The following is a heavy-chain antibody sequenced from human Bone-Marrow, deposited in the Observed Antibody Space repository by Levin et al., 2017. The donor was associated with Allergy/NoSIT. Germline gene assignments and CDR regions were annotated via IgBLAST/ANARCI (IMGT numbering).Heavy chain of an antibody. V-gene: IGHV3-48*02. J-gene: IGHJ4*02. CDR1: EFTFSILG. D-gene: IGHD5-12*01. CDR3: VANMATGHY. CDR2: IGNSGSPI. Sequence: PGGSLRLSCAASEFTFSILGWSWVRQAPGKGLEWVSHIGNSGSPIHYADSVKGRFTISRDNAKNSLYLQMHSLRDEDTAVYYCVANMATGHYWGQGTLVTVSS.